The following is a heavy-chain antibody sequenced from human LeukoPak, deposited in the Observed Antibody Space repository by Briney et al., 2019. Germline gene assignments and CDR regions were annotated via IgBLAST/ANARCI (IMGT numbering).Heavy chain of an antibody. CDR1: GGSINSYY. V-gene: IGHV4-4*07. CDR2: IYTSGTT. Sequence: SETLSLTCTVSGGSINSYYWSWIRQPAGKGLEWIGRIYTSGTTNYNPSLKSRVTMSVDTYKNHFSLQLRSVTAADTAVYYCASTTYDYDTSGHYFLDYWGEGALVTVSS. CDR3: ASTTYDYDTSGHYFLDY. D-gene: IGHD3-22*01. J-gene: IGHJ4*02.